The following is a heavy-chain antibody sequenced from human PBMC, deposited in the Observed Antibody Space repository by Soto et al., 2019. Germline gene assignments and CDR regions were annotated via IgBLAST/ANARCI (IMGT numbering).Heavy chain of an antibody. J-gene: IGHJ4*02. D-gene: IGHD6-19*01. Sequence: SETLSLTCAVSGDSMSSSDDYWGWIRQPPGKGLEWIGSIYYSGSTYYNPSLQSRVAISVDTSKNQFSLKLKSVTAADTAIYYCARRTVNIRTFYSGLKTHCFDYWGQGAPVTVSS. V-gene: IGHV4-39*01. CDR3: ARRTVNIRTFYSGLKTHCFDY. CDR1: GDSMSSSDDY. CDR2: IYYSGST.